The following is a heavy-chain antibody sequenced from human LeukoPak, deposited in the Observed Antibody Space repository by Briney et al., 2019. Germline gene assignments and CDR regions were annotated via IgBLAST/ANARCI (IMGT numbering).Heavy chain of an antibody. Sequence: SETLSLTCTVSGDSIISHTYYWGWIRQPPGKGLEWMGSIYYSGSTYYNVPLMSRVAISVDTSKNQFSLKLTSVTAADTAVYFCARERTEDYYDNSGSFDYWCQGILVTVSS. D-gene: IGHD3-22*01. V-gene: IGHV4-39*07. J-gene: IGHJ4*02. CDR1: GDSIISHTYY. CDR2: IYYSGST. CDR3: ARERTEDYYDNSGSFDY.